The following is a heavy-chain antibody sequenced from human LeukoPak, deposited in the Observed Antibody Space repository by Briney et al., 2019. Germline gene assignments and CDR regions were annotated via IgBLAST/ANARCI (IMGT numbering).Heavy chain of an antibody. CDR2: IKQDGSEK. CDR1: GFTFSSYW. V-gene: IGHV3-7*01. D-gene: IGHD2-8*01. CDR3: ARDGCTNGVCLSYMDV. J-gene: IGHJ6*03. Sequence: GGSLRLSCAASGFTFSSYWMSWVRQAPGKGLEWVANIKQDGSEKYYVDSVKGRFTISRDNAKNMLYLQMNSLRAEDTAVYYCARDGCTNGVCLSYMDVWGKGTTVTVSS.